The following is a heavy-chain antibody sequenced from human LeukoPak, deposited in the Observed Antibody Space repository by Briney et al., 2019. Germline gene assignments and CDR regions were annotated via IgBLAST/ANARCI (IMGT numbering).Heavy chain of an antibody. D-gene: IGHD3-22*01. V-gene: IGHV3-30*02. CDR1: GFTFSNYA. Sequence: GGSLRLSCAASGFTFSNYAMHWVRQAPGKGLEWVAYMRSDGSTKYYADSVKGRFTISRDNSKNTLYVQMNSLRAEDTAEYYCAKGYDSSGFYLDYWGQGTLVTVSS. CDR3: AKGYDSSGFYLDY. CDR2: MRSDGSTK. J-gene: IGHJ4*02.